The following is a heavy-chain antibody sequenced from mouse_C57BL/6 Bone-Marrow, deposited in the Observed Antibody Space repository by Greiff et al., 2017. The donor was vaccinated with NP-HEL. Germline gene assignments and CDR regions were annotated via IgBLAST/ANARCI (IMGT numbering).Heavy chain of an antibody. CDR1: GYTFTDYY. D-gene: IGHD2-4*01. J-gene: IGHJ4*01. Sequence: EVKLQQSGPELVKPGASVKISCKASGYTFTDYYMNWVKQSHGKSLEWIGDINPNNGGTSYNQKFKGKATLTVDKSSSTAYMELRSLTSEDSAVYYCARDYDRVYYAMDYWGQGTSVTVSS. CDR2: INPNNGGT. V-gene: IGHV1-26*01. CDR3: ARDYDRVYYAMDY.